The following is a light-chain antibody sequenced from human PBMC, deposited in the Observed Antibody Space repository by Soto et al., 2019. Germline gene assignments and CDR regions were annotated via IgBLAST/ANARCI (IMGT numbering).Light chain of an antibody. V-gene: IGLV2-14*01. CDR1: SSDIGGYNY. J-gene: IGLJ1*01. Sequence: QSALTQPASVSGSPGQSITVSCTGTSSDIGGYNYVSWYQQHPGKAPKLMVYEVTNRPSGVSDRFSGSKSGNTASLTISGLQDDDEGYYDCSSYTSRSTLDVFGTGTKLTVL. CDR2: EVT. CDR3: SSYTSRSTLDV.